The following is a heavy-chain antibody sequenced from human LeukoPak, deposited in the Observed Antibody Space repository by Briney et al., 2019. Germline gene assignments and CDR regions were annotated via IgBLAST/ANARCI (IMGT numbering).Heavy chain of an antibody. CDR2: FSGSGGTT. Sequence: GGSLRLSCAASGFTFSSYAMSWVRQAPGKGLEWVSSFSGSGGTTYYADSVKDRFTISRDNSKNTLYLQMNSLRAEDTAVYYCAKDQRGYSYGSFDYWGQGTLVTFAS. D-gene: IGHD5-18*01. CDR1: GFTFSSYA. V-gene: IGHV3-23*01. CDR3: AKDQRGYSYGSFDY. J-gene: IGHJ4*02.